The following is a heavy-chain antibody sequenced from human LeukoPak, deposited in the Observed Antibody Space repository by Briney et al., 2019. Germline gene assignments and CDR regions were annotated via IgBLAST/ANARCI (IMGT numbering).Heavy chain of an antibody. V-gene: IGHV3-20*04. D-gene: IGHD3-10*01. CDR2: INWNGGST. J-gene: IGHJ4*02. Sequence: GVSLRLSCAASGFTFDDYGMSWVRQAPGKGLEWVSGINWNGGSTGYADSVKGRFTISRDNAKNSLYLQMNSLRAEDTALYYCTRDRGDMVRGLFDYWGQGTLVTVSS. CDR3: TRDRGDMVRGLFDY. CDR1: GFTFDDYG.